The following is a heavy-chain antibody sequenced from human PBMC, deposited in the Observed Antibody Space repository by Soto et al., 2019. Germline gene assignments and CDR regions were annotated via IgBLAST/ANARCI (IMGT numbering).Heavy chain of an antibody. Sequence: GGALRLSCGASGFTFSDYYITWIRQAPGEGLEWVSYISSSGGLIYYADSVKGRFTISRDNARKSLYLQMRSLRAEDSAVYYCARDRYDFWSGSDHYGLDVWGQGTTVTVSS. J-gene: IGHJ6*02. V-gene: IGHV3-11*01. CDR2: ISSSGGLI. CDR3: ARDRYDFWSGSDHYGLDV. D-gene: IGHD3-3*01. CDR1: GFTFSDYY.